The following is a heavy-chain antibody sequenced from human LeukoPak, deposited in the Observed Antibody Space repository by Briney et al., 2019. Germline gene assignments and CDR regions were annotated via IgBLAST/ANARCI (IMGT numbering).Heavy chain of an antibody. D-gene: IGHD3-22*01. CDR2: IYYSGST. Sequence: SETLSLTXTVSGGSISSYYWSWIRQPPGKGLEWIGYIYYSGSTNYNPSLKSRVTISVDTSKNQFSLKLSSVTAADTAVYYCARADVTYYYDSSGYYAGLYFDYWGQGTLVTVSS. J-gene: IGHJ4*02. V-gene: IGHV4-59*01. CDR3: ARADVTYYYDSSGYYAGLYFDY. CDR1: GGSISSYY.